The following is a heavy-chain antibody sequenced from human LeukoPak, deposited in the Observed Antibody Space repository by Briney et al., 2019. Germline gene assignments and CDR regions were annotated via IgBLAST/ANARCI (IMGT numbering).Heavy chain of an antibody. V-gene: IGHV4-39*01. CDR2: IYYSGST. CDR1: GGSISSSSYY. CDR3: ARPPSYGQWLGEFDP. D-gene: IGHD6-19*01. J-gene: IGHJ5*02. Sequence: PSETLSLTCTVSGGSISSSSYYWGWIRQPPGKGLEWIGSIYYSGSTYYNPSLKSRVTISVDTSKNQFSLKLTSVTAADTAVFYCARPPSYGQWLGEFDPWGQGTLVTVSS.